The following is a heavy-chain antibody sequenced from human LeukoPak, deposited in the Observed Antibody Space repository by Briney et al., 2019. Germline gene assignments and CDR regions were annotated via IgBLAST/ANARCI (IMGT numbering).Heavy chain of an antibody. V-gene: IGHV1-8*01. Sequence: ASVKVSCKASGYTFTNYDINWVRQAPGQGLEWMGWMNPNSGDTGYAEKFQGRVTMTRDTSTSTAYMELTGLTSDDTAIFYCARTGMGGNVWIDSWGQGTLVTVSS. CDR2: MNPNSGDT. CDR1: GYTFTNYD. D-gene: IGHD1-26*01. J-gene: IGHJ5*01. CDR3: ARTGMGGNVWIDS.